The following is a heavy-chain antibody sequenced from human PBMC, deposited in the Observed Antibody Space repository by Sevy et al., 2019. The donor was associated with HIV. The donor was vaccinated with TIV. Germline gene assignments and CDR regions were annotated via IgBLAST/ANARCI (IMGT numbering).Heavy chain of an antibody. V-gene: IGHV3-48*03. CDR1: GFLFSSFE. D-gene: IGHD2-2*03. J-gene: IGHJ5*01. Sequence: GGSLRLSCATSGFLFSSFEMNWVRQAPGKGLEWISYVSSSGSSRKFADSVRGRFAISRDNTKNTLYLQMNSLRVEDTAVYYCARVDLDLEPPGHWFDSWGQGTLVTVSS. CDR2: VSSSGSSR. CDR3: ARVDLDLEPPGHWFDS.